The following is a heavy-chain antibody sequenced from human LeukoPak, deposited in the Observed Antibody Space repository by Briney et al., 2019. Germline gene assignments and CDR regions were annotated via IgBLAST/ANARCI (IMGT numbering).Heavy chain of an antibody. D-gene: IGHD1-26*01. CDR1: GGSISSYY. CDR2: IYYSGST. J-gene: IGHJ3*02. Sequence: PSETLSLTCTVSGGSISSYYWSWIRQSPGKGLEWIGSIYYSGSTYYNPSLKSRVTISVDTSKNQFSLKLSSVTAADTAVYYCASLDSGSYFGRGAFDIWGQGTMVTVSS. CDR3: ASLDSGSYFGRGAFDI. V-gene: IGHV4-59*01.